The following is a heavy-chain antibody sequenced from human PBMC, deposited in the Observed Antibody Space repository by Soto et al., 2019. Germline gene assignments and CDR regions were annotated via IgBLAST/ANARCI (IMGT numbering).Heavy chain of an antibody. CDR3: AHWGPSVFWSGYLSTAY. CDR2: IYWDDDK. D-gene: IGHD3-3*01. J-gene: IGHJ4*02. Sequence: QITLKESGPPLVKPTQTLTLTCTFSGFSLSTSGVGVGWIRQPPGKALEWLALIYWDDDKRYSPSLKSRLTIPQXXPXIXVVLTMTCIDPVDTATYYCAHWGPSVFWSGYLSTAYWGQGTLVTVSS. CDR1: GFSLSTSGVG. V-gene: IGHV2-5*02.